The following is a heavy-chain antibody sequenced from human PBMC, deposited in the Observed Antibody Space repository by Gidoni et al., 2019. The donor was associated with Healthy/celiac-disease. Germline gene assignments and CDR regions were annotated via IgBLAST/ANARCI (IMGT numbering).Heavy chain of an antibody. CDR2: IIPIFGTA. CDR3: ARGPFEYSSSCAFDY. CDR1: GGHFSSYA. V-gene: IGHV1-69*12. J-gene: IGHJ4*02. Sequence: QLQLLPSGAAVNTPRSSVTASCTASGGHFSSYASSWVRQAPGQGLEWMGGIIPIFGTANYAQKFQGRVTITADESTSTAYMELSSLRSEDTAVYYCARGPFEYSSSCAFDYWGQGTLVTVSS. D-gene: IGHD6-6*01.